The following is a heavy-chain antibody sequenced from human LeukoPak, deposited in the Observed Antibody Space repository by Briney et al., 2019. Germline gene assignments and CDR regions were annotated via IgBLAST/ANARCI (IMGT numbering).Heavy chain of an antibody. V-gene: IGHV3-21*01. CDR1: GFTFSSYS. CDR3: AREKYCSSTSCYASYYYYGMDV. D-gene: IGHD2-2*01. CDR2: ISSSSRYI. Sequence: GSLRLSCAASGFTFSSYSMNWVRQAPGKGLEWVSSISSSSRYIYYADSVKGRFTISRDNAKNSLYLQMNSLRAEDTAVYYCAREKYCSSTSCYASYYYYGMDVWGQGTTVTVSS. J-gene: IGHJ6*02.